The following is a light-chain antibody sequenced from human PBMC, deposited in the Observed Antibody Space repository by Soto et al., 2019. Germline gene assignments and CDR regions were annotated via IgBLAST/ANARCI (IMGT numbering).Light chain of an antibody. Sequence: EIVLTQSPGTLSLSPGERATLSCRASQSVSSNYLAWYQQKPGQAPRLLIYGASSRATGIPDRFSGSGSGTDCTLTISRLEPEDFAVYYCQQYGGSPRVTFGGGTKVESK. CDR2: GAS. V-gene: IGKV3-20*01. J-gene: IGKJ4*01. CDR3: QQYGGSPRVT. CDR1: QSVSSNY.